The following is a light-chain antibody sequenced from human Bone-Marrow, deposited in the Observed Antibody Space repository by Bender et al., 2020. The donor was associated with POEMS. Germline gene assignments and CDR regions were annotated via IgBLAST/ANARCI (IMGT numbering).Light chain of an antibody. V-gene: IGLV2-23*01. CDR1: SRDVGGYNL. Sequence: QSALTQPASVSGSPGQSITISCTGTSRDVGGYNLVSWYQQHPGKVPKLMIYQATQRPSGISIRFSGSKSGNTASLTISGLQSEDEAEYYCSSYAGSNGLIFGGGTKLTVL. CDR2: QAT. J-gene: IGLJ2*01. CDR3: SSYAGSNGLI.